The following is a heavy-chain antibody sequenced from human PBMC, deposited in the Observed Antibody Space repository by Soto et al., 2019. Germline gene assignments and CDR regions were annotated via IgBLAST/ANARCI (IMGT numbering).Heavy chain of an antibody. CDR1: GGSVSSGNYF. Sequence: PSETLSLTCTVSGGSVSSGNYFWSWIRQHPGKGLEWIGYISYSGTTDYNASLRGRVIISVDTSKNQFSLKLSSVTAADTAVYYCARWGDCSGGSCYLGLAYWGQGTLVTVSS. CDR2: ISYSGTT. V-gene: IGHV4-31*03. D-gene: IGHD2-15*01. J-gene: IGHJ4*02. CDR3: ARWGDCSGGSCYLGLAY.